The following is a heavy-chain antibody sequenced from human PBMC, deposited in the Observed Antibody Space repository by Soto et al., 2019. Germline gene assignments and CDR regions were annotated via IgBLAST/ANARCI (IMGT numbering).Heavy chain of an antibody. CDR3: XRDGAKSSGYYYMPFFDY. CDR2: IWYDGSNK. CDR1: GFTFSSYG. Sequence: QVQLVESGGGVVQPGRSLRLSCAASGFTFSSYGMHWVRQAPGKGLEWVAVIWYDGSNKYYADSVKGRXTXXXXXXXXXXXXXXXXXXXXXXXXXXXXRDGAKSSGYYYMPFFDYWGQGTLVTVXS. V-gene: IGHV3-33*01. J-gene: IGHJ4*02. D-gene: IGHD3-22*01.